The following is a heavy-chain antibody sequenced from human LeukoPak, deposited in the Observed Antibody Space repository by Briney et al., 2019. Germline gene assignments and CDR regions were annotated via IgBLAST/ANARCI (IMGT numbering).Heavy chain of an antibody. CDR2: IRMDGGEQ. Sequence: GGALRLSCAASGFTFSSYWMTWVRQTPGKGLEWVANIRMDGGEQYYMDSVEGRFTISRDNAKNSLYLQMYSLGPEDTAVYYCARDKGYNSAYWGRGTLVTVSS. CDR3: ARDKGYNSAY. J-gene: IGHJ4*02. V-gene: IGHV3-7*01. D-gene: IGHD5-24*01. CDR1: GFTFSSYW.